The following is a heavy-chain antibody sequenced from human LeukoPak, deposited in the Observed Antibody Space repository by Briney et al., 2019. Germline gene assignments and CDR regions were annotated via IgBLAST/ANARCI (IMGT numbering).Heavy chain of an antibody. Sequence: GASVKVSCKASGGTFSSYAISWVRQAPGQGLEWMGWINPNSGGTNYAQKFQGRVTMTRDTSISTAYMELSRLRSDDTAVYYCAREVPYCGGDCPGWFDPWGQGTLVTVSS. V-gene: IGHV1-2*02. D-gene: IGHD2-21*02. CDR1: GGTFSSYA. CDR3: AREVPYCGGDCPGWFDP. CDR2: INPNSGGT. J-gene: IGHJ5*02.